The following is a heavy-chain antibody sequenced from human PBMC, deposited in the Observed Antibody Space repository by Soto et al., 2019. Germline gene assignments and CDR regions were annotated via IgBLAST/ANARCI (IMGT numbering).Heavy chain of an antibody. CDR1: GYTFTSCG. CDR2: ISAYNGNT. Sequence: ASVKVSCKASGYTFTSCGISWVRQAPGQGLEWMGWISAYNGNTNYAQKLQGRVTMTTDTSTSTAYMELRSLRSDDTAVYYCARISLGVLTDDYGDQDAFDIWGQGTMVTVSS. V-gene: IGHV1-18*01. D-gene: IGHD4-17*01. CDR3: ARISLGVLTDDYGDQDAFDI. J-gene: IGHJ3*02.